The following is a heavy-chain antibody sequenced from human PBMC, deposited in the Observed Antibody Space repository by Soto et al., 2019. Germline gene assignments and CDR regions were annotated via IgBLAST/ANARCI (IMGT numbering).Heavy chain of an antibody. CDR1: GDSMSKYY. CDR3: ARTVGAAYYFDF. V-gene: IGHV4-4*07. D-gene: IGHD3-16*01. CDR2: IWTSGST. Sequence: QVQLQESGPGLVKPSETLSLTCNVSGDSMSKYYWSWVRQPAGKGLEWIGRIWTSGSTNYNPSLKSRVTMSIDTSNKRFSLDLKSVTAADTAVYYCARTVGAAYYFDFWGQGVLVTVSS. J-gene: IGHJ4*02.